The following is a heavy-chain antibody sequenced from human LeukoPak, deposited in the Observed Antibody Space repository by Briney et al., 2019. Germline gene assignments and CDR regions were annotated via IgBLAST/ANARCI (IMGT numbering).Heavy chain of an antibody. CDR3: ARRAAAILNWFDP. Sequence: ASVKVSCKASGGTFSSYAISWVRQAPGQGLEWMGGIIPIFGTANYAQKFQGRVTITTDESTSTAYMELSSLRSEDTAVYYCARRAAAILNWFDPWGQGTLVTVSS. V-gene: IGHV1-69*05. J-gene: IGHJ5*02. D-gene: IGHD2-2*01. CDR1: GGTFSSYA. CDR2: IIPIFGTA.